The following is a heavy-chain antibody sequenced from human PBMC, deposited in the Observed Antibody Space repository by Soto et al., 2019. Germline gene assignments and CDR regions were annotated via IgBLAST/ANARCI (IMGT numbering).Heavy chain of an antibody. V-gene: IGHV1-3*01. J-gene: IGHJ4*02. CDR2: INAGNGNT. CDR1: GYTFTSYA. D-gene: IGHD2-2*01. Sequence: WASVKVSCKASGYTFTSYAMHWVRQAPGQRLEWMGWINAGNGNTKYSQKFQGRVTITRDTSASTAYMELSSLRSEDTAVYYCARDKSTSCYYYWGQGTLVTVSS. CDR3: ARDKSTSCYYY.